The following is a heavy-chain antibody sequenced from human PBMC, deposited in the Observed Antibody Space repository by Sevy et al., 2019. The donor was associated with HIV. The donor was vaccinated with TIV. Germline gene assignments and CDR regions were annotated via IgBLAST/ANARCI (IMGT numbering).Heavy chain of an antibody. J-gene: IGHJ4*02. V-gene: IGHV3-30*03. D-gene: IGHD3-22*01. CDR2: ISYDGSNK. CDR3: ARPYYYDSSGYHLGY. Sequence: GGSLRLSCAASGFTFSSYGMHWVRQAPGKGLGWVAVISYDGSNKYYADSVKGRFTISRDNSKNTLYLQMNSLRAEDTAVYYCARPYYYDSSGYHLGYWGQGTLATVSS. CDR1: GFTFSSYG.